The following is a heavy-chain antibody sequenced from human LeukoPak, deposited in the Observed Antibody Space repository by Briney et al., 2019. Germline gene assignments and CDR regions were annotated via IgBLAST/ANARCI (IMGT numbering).Heavy chain of an antibody. V-gene: IGHV3-21*04. CDR2: ISSSSSYI. CDR1: GFTFSSYS. D-gene: IGHD3-10*01. CDR3: AKDFLYNVVDY. J-gene: IGHJ4*02. Sequence: GGSLRLSCAASGFTFSSYSMNWVRQAPGKGLEWVSSISSSSSYIYYADSVKGRFTVSRDNSENTLHLQMNSLRAEDTAVYYCAKDFLYNVVDYWGQGTLVAVSS.